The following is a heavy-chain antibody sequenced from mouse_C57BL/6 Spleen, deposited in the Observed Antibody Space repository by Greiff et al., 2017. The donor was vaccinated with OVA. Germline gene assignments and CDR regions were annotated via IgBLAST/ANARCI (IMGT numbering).Heavy chain of an antibody. CDR2: IDTETGGT. D-gene: IGHD2-4*01. J-gene: IGHJ2*01. CDR1: GYTFTDYE. V-gene: IGHV1-15*01. Sequence: QVQLQQSGAELVRPGASVTLSCKASGYTFTDYEMHWVKQTPVHGLEWIGAIDTETGGTEYTQKFKGKAILTADKSSITANMELRSLTSEDSAVYYGTRTYYYDDNYFDYWGQGTTLTVSS. CDR3: TRTYYYDDNYFDY.